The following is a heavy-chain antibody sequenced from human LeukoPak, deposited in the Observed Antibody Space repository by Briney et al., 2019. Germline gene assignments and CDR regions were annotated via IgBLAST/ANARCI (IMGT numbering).Heavy chain of an antibody. CDR3: AKRGVVIRVILVGFHKEAYYFDS. V-gene: IGHV3-23*01. D-gene: IGHD3-10*01. J-gene: IGHJ4*02. Sequence: AVTLSLSGAGSRITLSNYDMICVPQAQGMGLKWVANLSGSGAGTNYADSVKGRFTISRDNAKNTLYLQMNSLRAEDTAVYFCAKRGVVIRVILVGFHKEAYYFDSWGQGALVTVSS. CDR1: RITLSNYD. CDR2: LSGSGAGT.